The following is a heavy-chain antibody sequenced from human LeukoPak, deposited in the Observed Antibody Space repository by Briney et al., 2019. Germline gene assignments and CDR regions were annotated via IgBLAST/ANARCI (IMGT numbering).Heavy chain of an antibody. CDR3: ARDRIVGATTESFDY. CDR2: INWNGGST. CDR1: GFTFDDYG. J-gene: IGHJ4*02. Sequence: GGSLRLSCAASGFTFDDYGMSWVRQAPGKGLEWVSGINWNGGSTGYADSVKGRFTISRDNAKNSLYLQMNSLRAEDAALYYCARDRIVGATTESFDYWGQGTLVTVSS. D-gene: IGHD1-26*01. V-gene: IGHV3-20*04.